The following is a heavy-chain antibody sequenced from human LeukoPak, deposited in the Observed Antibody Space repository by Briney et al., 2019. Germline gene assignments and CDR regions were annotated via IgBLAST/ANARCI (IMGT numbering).Heavy chain of an antibody. Sequence: GGSLRLSCAASGFTFSSYAMSWVRQAPGKGVEWVSAISGSGGSTYYADSVKGRFTISRDNSKHTLYLQMNSLRAEDTAVYYCAKGGKYYDILTGYSELYYFDYWGQGTLVTVYS. V-gene: IGHV3-23*01. J-gene: IGHJ4*02. CDR3: AKGGKYYDILTGYSELYYFDY. CDR1: GFTFSSYA. D-gene: IGHD3-9*01. CDR2: ISGSGGST.